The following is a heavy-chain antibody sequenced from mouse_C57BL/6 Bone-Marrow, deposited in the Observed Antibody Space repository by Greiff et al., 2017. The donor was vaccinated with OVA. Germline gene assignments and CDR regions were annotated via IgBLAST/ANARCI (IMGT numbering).Heavy chain of an antibody. J-gene: IGHJ2*01. Sequence: VQRVESGPELVKPGASVKISCKASGYSFTSYYIHWVKQRPGQGLEWIGWIYPGSGNPKYNEKFKGKATLTADTSSSTAYMQLSSLTSEDSAVYYCARGELTDYWGQGTTLTVSS. CDR3: ARGELTDY. CDR1: GYSFTSYY. D-gene: IGHD1-1*01. V-gene: IGHV1-66*01. CDR2: IYPGSGNP.